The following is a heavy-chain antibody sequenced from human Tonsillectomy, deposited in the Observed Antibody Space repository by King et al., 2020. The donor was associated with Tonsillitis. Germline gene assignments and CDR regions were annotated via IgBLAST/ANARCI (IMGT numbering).Heavy chain of an antibody. Sequence: QLVQSGGGLVKPGGSLRLSCAASGFTFSDYYMSWIRQAPGKGLEWVSYISSSGTTIYYVDSVRGRFTISRDNAKNSLYLQMNSLRAEDTAGYYCAGDIPAAIHWFDPWGQGTLVTVSS. V-gene: IGHV3-11*01. CDR3: AGDIPAAIHWFDP. CDR2: ISSSGTTI. CDR1: GFTFSDYY. D-gene: IGHD2-2*02. J-gene: IGHJ5*02.